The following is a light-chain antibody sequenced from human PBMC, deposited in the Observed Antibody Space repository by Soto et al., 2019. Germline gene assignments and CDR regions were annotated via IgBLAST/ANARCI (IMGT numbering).Light chain of an antibody. CDR1: QSVSSY. V-gene: IGKV3-11*01. CDR2: DVS. J-gene: IGKJ2*02. Sequence: EVILTQSPATLSLSPGDRATLSCRASQSVSSYLAWYQQKPGQAPRLLIYDVSNRATGITARFSGSGYGTDFTLTISSLEPEDFAVYFCQQRSEWPPCTFGQGTKLEVK. CDR3: QQRSEWPPCT.